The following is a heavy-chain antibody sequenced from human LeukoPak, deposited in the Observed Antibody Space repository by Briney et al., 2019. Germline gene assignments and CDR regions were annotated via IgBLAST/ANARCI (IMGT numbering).Heavy chain of an antibody. V-gene: IGHV1-18*01. Sequence: GASVKVSCKASGYTFTSYGISWVRQAPGQGLEWMGWISAYNGNTNYAQKLQGRVTMTTDTSTSTAYMELRSLRSDDTAVYYCARGGYSYGRNSGFIDYWGQGTLVTVSS. CDR1: GYTFTSYG. CDR2: ISAYNGNT. J-gene: IGHJ4*02. D-gene: IGHD5-18*01. CDR3: ARGGYSYGRNSGFIDY.